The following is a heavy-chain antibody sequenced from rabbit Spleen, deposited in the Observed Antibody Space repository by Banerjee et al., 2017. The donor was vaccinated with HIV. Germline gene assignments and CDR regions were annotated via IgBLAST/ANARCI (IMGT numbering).Heavy chain of an antibody. D-gene: IGHD4-1*01. CDR1: GFSFSYRQV. CDR3: ARESTIVVAGVMMDYFDL. J-gene: IGHJ4*01. CDR2: INAVTGKA. V-gene: IGHV1S40*01. Sequence: QSLEESGGDLVKPGASLTLTCTASGFSFSYRQVMCWVRQAPGKGLEWIACINAVTGKAVYTNWAKGRFTFSKTSSTTVTLQMTSLTAADTATYFCARESTIVVAGVMMDYFDLWGQGTLVTV.